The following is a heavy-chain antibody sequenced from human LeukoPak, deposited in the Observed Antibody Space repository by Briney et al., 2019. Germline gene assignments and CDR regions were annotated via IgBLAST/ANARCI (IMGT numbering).Heavy chain of an antibody. D-gene: IGHD6-19*01. Sequence: GGSLRLSCAASGFTFSSYNMNWVRQAPGKGLEWVSSISSSSSYIYYADSVKGRFTISRDNAKNSLYLQMNSLRAEDTAVYYCTEQIAVAGGFDYWGQGTLVTVSS. V-gene: IGHV3-21*01. J-gene: IGHJ4*02. CDR1: GFTFSSYN. CDR2: ISSSSSYI. CDR3: TEQIAVAGGFDY.